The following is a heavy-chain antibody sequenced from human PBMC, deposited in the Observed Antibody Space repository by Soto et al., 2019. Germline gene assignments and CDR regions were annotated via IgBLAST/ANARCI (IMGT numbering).Heavy chain of an antibody. D-gene: IGHD6-13*01. V-gene: IGHV3-23*01. CDR3: AKDQTPRIADNAFEI. CDR1: GFTFRSYA. J-gene: IGHJ3*02. Sequence: GSLRLSCAASGFTFRSYAMNWVRQAPGKGLAWVSGISGNGGSTYYADSVKGRFTISRDNSKNTLYLQMNSLRAEDTAVYYCAKDQTPRIADNAFEIWGQGTMVTVSS. CDR2: ISGNGGST.